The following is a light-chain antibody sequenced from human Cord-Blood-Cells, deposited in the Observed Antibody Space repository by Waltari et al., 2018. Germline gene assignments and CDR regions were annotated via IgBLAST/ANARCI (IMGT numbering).Light chain of an antibody. V-gene: IGLV2-11*01. CDR3: CSYAGSYV. J-gene: IGLJ1*01. CDR1: SIDDGGYNY. Sequence: QSALTQPRSVSGSPGQSVTIPCTGTSIDDGGYNYVSLYQQHPAKAPKLMIYDVSKRPSGVPDRFSGSKSGNTASLTISGLQAEDEADYYCCSYAGSYVFGTGTKVTVL. CDR2: DVS.